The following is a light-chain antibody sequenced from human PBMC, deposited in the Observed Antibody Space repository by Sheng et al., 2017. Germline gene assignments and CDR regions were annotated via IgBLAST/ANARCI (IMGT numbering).Light chain of an antibody. J-gene: IGKJ1*01. Sequence: DIQMTQSPSTLSASVGDRVTITCRASQSISNWLAWYQQKPGKAPNLLIYKAANLESGVPSRFSGSGSGTEFTLTISSLQPGDFATYYCQQYNSYPWTFGQGTKVEIK. V-gene: IGKV1-5*03. CDR1: QSISNW. CDR2: KAA. CDR3: QQYNSYPWT.